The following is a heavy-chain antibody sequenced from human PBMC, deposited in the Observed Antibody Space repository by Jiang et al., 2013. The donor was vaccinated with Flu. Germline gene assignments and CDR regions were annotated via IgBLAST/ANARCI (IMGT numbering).Heavy chain of an antibody. CDR3: ARLAGEVSSKDFSYYYMDV. Sequence: GAEVKKPGESLRISCKGSGYSFTNYWINWVRQVPGKGLEWVGRSDPTDSYTHYSPSFQGHVTISTDRSISIAYLQWSSLKASDTAIYYCARLAGEVSSKDFSYYYMDVWGTGTTVTVSS. CDR1: GYSFTNYW. J-gene: IGHJ6*03. V-gene: IGHV5-10-1*01. D-gene: IGHD3-10*01. CDR2: SDPTDSYT.